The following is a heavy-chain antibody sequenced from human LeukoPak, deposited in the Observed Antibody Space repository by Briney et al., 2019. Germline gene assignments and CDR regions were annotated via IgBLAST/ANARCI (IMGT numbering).Heavy chain of an antibody. Sequence: ASVKVSCKASGYTFTSYAMNWVRQAPGQGLEWMGWINTNTGNPTYAQGFTGRFVFSLDTSVSTAYLQISSLKAEDTAVYYCARAGIVATIYYYYMGVWGKGTTVTVSS. CDR2: INTNTGNP. J-gene: IGHJ6*03. V-gene: IGHV7-4-1*02. D-gene: IGHD5-12*01. CDR3: ARAGIVATIYYYYMGV. CDR1: GYTFTSYA.